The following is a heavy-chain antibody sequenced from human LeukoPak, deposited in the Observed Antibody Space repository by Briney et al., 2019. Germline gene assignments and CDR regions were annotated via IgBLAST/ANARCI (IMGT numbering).Heavy chain of an antibody. D-gene: IGHD6-13*01. CDR1: GLTFSSYA. CDR3: ARGKAAGQVDLFDP. V-gene: IGHV3-23*01. J-gene: IGHJ5*02. Sequence: GGSPRLSCAASGLTFSSYAMTWVRQAPGKGLEWVSTIVGSGGGTYYADSVKGRFTISRDNSKSTLSLQMNSLRAEDTAVYYCARGKAAGQVDLFDPWGQGTLVTVSS. CDR2: IVGSGGGT.